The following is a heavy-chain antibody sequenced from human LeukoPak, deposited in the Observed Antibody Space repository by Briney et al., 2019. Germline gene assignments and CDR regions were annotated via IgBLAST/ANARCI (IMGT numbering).Heavy chain of an antibody. J-gene: IGHJ6*03. CDR3: ARVPLWSGSHYYYYIDV. CDR2: IYYSGNT. D-gene: IGHD3-3*01. CDR1: GGSVSSYY. V-gene: IGHV4-59*02. Sequence: SETLSLTCTVSGGSVSSYYWSWIRQPPGKGLEWIGYIYYSGNTNYNSSLKSRVTMSVEMSKNQFSLKLSSVTAADTAVYYCARVPLWSGSHYYYYIDVWGKGTTVTVSS.